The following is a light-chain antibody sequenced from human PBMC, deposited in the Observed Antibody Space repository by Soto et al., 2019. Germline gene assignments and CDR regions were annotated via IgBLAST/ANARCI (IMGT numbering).Light chain of an antibody. CDR2: TSF. Sequence: IQMTQSPSSLSASVGDRVPITCRASQSIGTFLNWYQQKPGEAPNLLIHTSFTLYSGVPSRFSGTGSGTDFTLTISSLQTEDFATYFCQQAFSAEWTFGQGTKVDIK. J-gene: IGKJ1*01. V-gene: IGKV1-39*01. CDR3: QQAFSAEWT. CDR1: QSIGTF.